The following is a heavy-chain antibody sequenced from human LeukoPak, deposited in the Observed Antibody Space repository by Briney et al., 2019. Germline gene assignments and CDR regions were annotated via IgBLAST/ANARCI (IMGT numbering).Heavy chain of an antibody. V-gene: IGHV3-74*01. CDR3: LTIVETPIDAFDI. Sequence: QPGGSLRLSCAASGFTFSKYWLHWVRQPPGRGLVWPARINPDDKSTSYADSVKGRFTISIDDAKETLFLQMNSLTAEDTAVYYCLTIVETPIDAFDIWGQGAVVTVSS. J-gene: IGHJ3*02. CDR2: INPDDKST. CDR1: GFTFSKYW. D-gene: IGHD4-23*01.